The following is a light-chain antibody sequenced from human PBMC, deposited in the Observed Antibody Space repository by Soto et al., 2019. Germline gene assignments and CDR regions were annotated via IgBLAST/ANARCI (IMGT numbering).Light chain of an antibody. Sequence: QSALTQPASVSGSPGESITISCTGTSSDVGGYNSVSWYKHHPGKAPKLLFYDVVVRSSGVFYRFSGSKFGNTASLSFSGLQAADEADYFCSSFTSSMTNVFGSGTKVTVL. CDR1: SSDVGGYNS. V-gene: IGLV2-14*03. CDR3: SSFTSSMTNV. CDR2: DVV. J-gene: IGLJ1*01.